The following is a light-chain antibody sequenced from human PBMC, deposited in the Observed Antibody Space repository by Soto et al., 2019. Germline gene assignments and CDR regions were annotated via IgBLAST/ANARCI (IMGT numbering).Light chain of an antibody. CDR3: QKYDSAPFT. V-gene: IGKV1-27*01. J-gene: IGKJ5*01. Sequence: DIQMTQSPSSLSASVGDRVTITCRASQGIRNHLAWYQQKAGKVPNLLIYAASTVRSGVPPRFSGSGSGTDFTLTINSLQPEDVATYYCQKYDSAPFTFGQGTRLEIK. CDR1: QGIRNH. CDR2: AAS.